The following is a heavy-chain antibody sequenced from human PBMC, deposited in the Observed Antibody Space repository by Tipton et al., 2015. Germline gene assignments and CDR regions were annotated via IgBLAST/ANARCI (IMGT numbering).Heavy chain of an antibody. J-gene: IGHJ5*02. V-gene: IGHV4-59*01. CDR3: ARLRETYGSDSDNWFDP. CDR2: IYSSGRT. D-gene: IGHD3-10*01. Sequence: GLVKPSETLSLTCTVSGGSIRNYYWNWIRQSPGKGLEWIGHIYSSGRTNYNPSLYSRVTISVDTSRNQFSLRLSSVTAADTAVYYCARLRETYGSDSDNWFDPWGQGTLVTVSS. CDR1: GGSIRNYY.